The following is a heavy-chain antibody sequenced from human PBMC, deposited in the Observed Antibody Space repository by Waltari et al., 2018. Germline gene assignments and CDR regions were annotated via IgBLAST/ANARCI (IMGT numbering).Heavy chain of an antibody. Sequence: EVQLLESGGGLVQPGGSLRLSCAASGFPFSSYAISWVRQAPGKGLEGVSAISGSGGSTYDADSVKGRFTISRDNSKNTLYLQMNSLRAEDTVVYYCAKLTTHAFDIWGQGTMVTVSS. CDR3: AKLTTHAFDI. V-gene: IGHV3-23*01. J-gene: IGHJ3*02. D-gene: IGHD4-17*01. CDR1: GFPFSSYA. CDR2: ISGSGGST.